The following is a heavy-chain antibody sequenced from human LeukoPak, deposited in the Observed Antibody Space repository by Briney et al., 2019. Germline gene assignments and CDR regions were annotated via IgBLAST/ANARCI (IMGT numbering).Heavy chain of an antibody. Sequence: LAGGSLRLSCAASGFTFSSYWMHWVRHAPGKGLVWVSRINSDGSSTSYADSVKGRFTISRDNAKNTLYLQMNSLRAEDTAVYYCARVAGGSSPYYFDYWGRGTLVTVSS. CDR1: GFTFSSYW. J-gene: IGHJ4*02. CDR2: INSDGSST. D-gene: IGHD6-13*01. CDR3: ARVAGGSSPYYFDY. V-gene: IGHV3-74*01.